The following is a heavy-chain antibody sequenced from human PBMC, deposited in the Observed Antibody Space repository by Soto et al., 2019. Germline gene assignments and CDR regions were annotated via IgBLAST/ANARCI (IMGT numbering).Heavy chain of an antibody. D-gene: IGHD2-8*01. CDR2: IGMAGDT. CDR1: VXSNRGLY. CDR3: AKRQEMGTHVFES. V-gene: IGHV3-13*01. Sequence: SLRLSCDTSVXSNRGLYIHWFRQPTGKGLDWVSSIGMAGDTVDALSVKGRFTMSRENARNYFSLQMNSLSAGDMAVYFGAKRQEMGTHVFESWGQGLQVTVSS. J-gene: IGHJ4*02.